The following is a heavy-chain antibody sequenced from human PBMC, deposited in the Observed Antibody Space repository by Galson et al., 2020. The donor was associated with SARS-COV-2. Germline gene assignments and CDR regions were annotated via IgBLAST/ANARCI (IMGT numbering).Heavy chain of an antibody. CDR2: IKSKTDGGTT. J-gene: IGHJ4*02. CDR3: TTDLGSGWYRGPMDFDY. D-gene: IGHD6-19*01. Sequence: GGSLRLSCAASGFTFSNAWMSWVRQAPGKGLEWVGRIKSKTDGGTTDYAAPVKGRFTISRDDSKNTLYLQMNSLKTEDTAVYYCTTDLGSGWYRGPMDFDYWGQGTLVTVSS. V-gene: IGHV3-15*01. CDR1: GFTFSNAW.